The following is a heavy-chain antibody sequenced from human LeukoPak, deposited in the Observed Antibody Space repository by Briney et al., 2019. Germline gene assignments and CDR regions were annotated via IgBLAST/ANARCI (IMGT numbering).Heavy chain of an antibody. J-gene: IGHJ3*02. CDR3: AKVTMIVVPFDAFDI. CDR1: GFTFSSYA. D-gene: IGHD3-22*01. CDR2: FSGSGGST. V-gene: IGHV3-23*01. Sequence: GGSLRLSCAASGFTFSSYAMSWVRQAPGKGLEWVSAFSGSGGSTYYADSVKGRFTIPRDNSKNTLYLQMNSLRAEDTAVYYCAKVTMIVVPFDAFDIWGQGTMVTVSS.